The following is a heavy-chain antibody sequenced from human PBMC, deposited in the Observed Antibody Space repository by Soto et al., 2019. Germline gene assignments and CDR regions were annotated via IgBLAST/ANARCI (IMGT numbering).Heavy chain of an antibody. J-gene: IGHJ4*02. D-gene: IGHD3-3*02. CDR2: VTPTYGSS. CDR3: ARGPRGWHPLAFFDY. CDR1: GGTFTNYN. Sequence: QVQLVQSGAEVKKPGSSVKVSCTASGGTFTNYNFHWVRQAPGQGLEWLGGVTPTYGSSNYAQRFQGRVNITADKSTRTAYMELSSLRSDDTAGYYCARGPRGWHPLAFFDYWGQGTLVIVSS. V-gene: IGHV1-69*06.